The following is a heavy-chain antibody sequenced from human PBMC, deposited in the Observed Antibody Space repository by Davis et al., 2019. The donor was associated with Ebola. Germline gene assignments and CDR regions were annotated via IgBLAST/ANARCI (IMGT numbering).Heavy chain of an antibody. V-gene: IGHV4-59*01. CDR2: IYYSGST. CDR1: GGSISSYY. CDR3: ARGRGTPFDY. D-gene: IGHD2-15*01. Sequence: PSETLSLTCTVSGGSISSYYWSWIRQPPGKGLEWIGYIYYSGSTNYNPSLKSRVTISVDTSKNQFSLKLSSVTAADTAVYYCARGRGTPFDYWGQGTLVTVSS. J-gene: IGHJ4*02.